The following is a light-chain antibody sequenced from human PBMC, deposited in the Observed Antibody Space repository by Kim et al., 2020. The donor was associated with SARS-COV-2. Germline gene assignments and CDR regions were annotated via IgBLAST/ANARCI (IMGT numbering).Light chain of an antibody. CDR3: QHRTNRPPT. V-gene: IGKV3-11*01. J-gene: IGKJ5*01. CDR1: QSVSSY. Sequence: PGESATLSCRASQSVSSYLAWYQQKPAQAPRLLIYDASNRVTRIPARFSGSGSGTDFTLTISSLEPEDCAVYYCQHRTNRPPTSALGTRLEI. CDR2: DAS.